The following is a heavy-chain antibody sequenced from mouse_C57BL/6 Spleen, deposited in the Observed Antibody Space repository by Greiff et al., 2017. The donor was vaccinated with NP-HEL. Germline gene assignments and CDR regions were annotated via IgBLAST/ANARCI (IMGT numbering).Heavy chain of an antibody. CDR3: ARQYYYGSSYDY. J-gene: IGHJ2*01. D-gene: IGHD1-1*01. CDR1: GYTFTSYW. V-gene: IGHV1-50*01. Sequence: QVQLQQPGAELVKPGASVKLSCKASGYTFTSYWMQWVKQRPGQGLEWIGEIDPSDSYTNYNQKFKGKATLTVDTSSSTAYMQLSSLTSEDSAVYYCARQYYYGSSYDYWGKGTTLTVSS. CDR2: IDPSDSYT.